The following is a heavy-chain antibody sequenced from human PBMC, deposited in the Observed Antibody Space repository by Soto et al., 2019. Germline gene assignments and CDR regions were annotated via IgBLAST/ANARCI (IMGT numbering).Heavy chain of an antibody. J-gene: IGHJ5*02. CDR1: GYTFTSYG. V-gene: IGHV1-18*01. CDR2: ISAYNGNT. CDR3: ARDVYCSSTSCSPNWFAP. Sequence: QVQLVQSGAEVKKPGASVKVSCKASGYTFTSYGISWVRQAPGQGLEWMGWISAYNGNTNYAQKLQGRVTMTTDTPTRTAYMELRSLRPDDTAVYYCARDVYCSSTSCSPNWFAPWGQGTLVTVSS. D-gene: IGHD2-2*01.